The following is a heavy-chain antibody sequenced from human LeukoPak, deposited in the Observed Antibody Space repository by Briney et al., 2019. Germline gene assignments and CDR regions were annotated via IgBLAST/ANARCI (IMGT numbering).Heavy chain of an antibody. CDR3: ARRQGCSSTSCPPDS. Sequence: GESLKISCKGSGYSFTSYWIGWVRQMPGKGLEWMGSIYPGDSDTRYSPSFQGQVTMSADKSINTAYLQWSSLTASDTAMYYCARRQGCSSTSCPPDSWGQGTLVTVSS. J-gene: IGHJ4*02. CDR2: IYPGDSDT. V-gene: IGHV5-51*01. D-gene: IGHD2-2*01. CDR1: GYSFTSYW.